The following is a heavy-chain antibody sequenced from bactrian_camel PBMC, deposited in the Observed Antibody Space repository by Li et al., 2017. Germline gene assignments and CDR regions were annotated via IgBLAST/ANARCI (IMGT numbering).Heavy chain of an antibody. CDR3: ASARTSACLIMTISRYQD. V-gene: IGHV3S26*01. J-gene: IGHJ4*01. Sequence: HVQLVESGGGLVQPGGSLRLSCAASGRYTIQNYCMAWFRQVPGKEREGVAAIDSDGSTSYADSVKGRFTISVDKAKNTLYLQMNSLKPEDTAMYYCASARTSACLIMTISRYQDWGQGTQVTVS. D-gene: IGHD3*01. CDR2: IDSDGST. CDR1: GRYTIQNYC.